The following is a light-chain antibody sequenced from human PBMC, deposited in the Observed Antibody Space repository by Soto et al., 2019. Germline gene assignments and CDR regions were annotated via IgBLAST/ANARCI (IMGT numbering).Light chain of an antibody. Sequence: DIQMTQSPSTLSASVGDRVTITCRASQSVSSSLAWYQQKPGKAPRLLIYRASTLENGVPSRFSGSGSGTEFTLTISSLRPDDFATSYCQQYNSYSPFTFGQGTKLEI. CDR1: QSVSSS. J-gene: IGKJ2*01. V-gene: IGKV1-5*03. CDR2: RAS. CDR3: QQYNSYSPFT.